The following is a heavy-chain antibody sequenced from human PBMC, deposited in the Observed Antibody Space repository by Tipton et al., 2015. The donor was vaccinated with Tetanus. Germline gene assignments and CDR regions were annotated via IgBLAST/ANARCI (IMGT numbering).Heavy chain of an antibody. Sequence: SLRLSCAASGFTFSDFAMNWLRQSPLRGLEWVSGISGGGDETHYADSVKGRFIISRDNSKNTVYLQMNSLRAEDTAVYFCSRRSLTNYGLDVWGQGTPVTVSS. J-gene: IGHJ6*02. CDR3: SRRSLTNYGLDV. CDR1: GFTFSDFA. V-gene: IGHV3-23*01. D-gene: IGHD1-1*01. CDR2: ISGGGDET.